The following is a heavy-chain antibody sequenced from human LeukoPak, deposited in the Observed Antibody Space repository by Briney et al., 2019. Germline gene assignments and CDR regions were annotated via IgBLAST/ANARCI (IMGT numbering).Heavy chain of an antibody. V-gene: IGHV3-48*03. D-gene: IGHD6-13*01. J-gene: IGHJ6*03. Sequence: GGSLRLSCAASGFTFSNYEMNWVRQAPGKGLEWSSHISNIGDIIHYADSVEGRFTISRDNAKNSLYLQMNSLRAEDTAVYYCAKDATAVVGTVYMDVWGRGTTVTISS. CDR1: GFTFSNYE. CDR3: AKDATAVVGTVYMDV. CDR2: ISNIGDII.